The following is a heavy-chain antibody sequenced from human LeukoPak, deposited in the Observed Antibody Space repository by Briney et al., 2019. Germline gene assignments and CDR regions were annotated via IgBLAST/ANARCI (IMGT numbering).Heavy chain of an antibody. CDR1: GGSISSYY. D-gene: IGHD6-25*01. CDR3: ARGGESIAAAVDY. Sequence: SETLSLTCTVSGGSISSYYWSWIRQPPGKGLEWIGYIYYSGGTNYNPSLKSRVTISVDTSKNQFSLKLSSVTAADTAVYYCARGGESIAAAVDYWGQGTLVTVSS. CDR2: IYYSGGT. V-gene: IGHV4-59*01. J-gene: IGHJ4*02.